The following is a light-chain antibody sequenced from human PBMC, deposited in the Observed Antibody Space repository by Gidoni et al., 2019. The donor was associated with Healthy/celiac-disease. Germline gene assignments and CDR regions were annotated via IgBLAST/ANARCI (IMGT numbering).Light chain of an antibody. CDR3: QQSYSTPFT. CDR1: QSISSY. Sequence: DPVTITCRASQSISSYLNWYQQKPGKAPKLLIYAASSLQSRVPSRFSGSGSGTDFTLTISSLQPEDFATYYCQQSYSTPFTFGPGTKVDIK. CDR2: AAS. J-gene: IGKJ3*01. V-gene: IGKV1-39*01.